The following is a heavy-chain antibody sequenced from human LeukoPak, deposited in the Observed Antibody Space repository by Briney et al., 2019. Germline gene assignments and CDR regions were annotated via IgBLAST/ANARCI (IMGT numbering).Heavy chain of an antibody. CDR2: IKQDGSEK. D-gene: IGHD6-6*01. CDR1: GFTFSSYA. J-gene: IGHJ6*03. V-gene: IGHV3-7*01. Sequence: GGSLRLSCAASGFTFSSYAMSWVRQAPGKGLEWVANIKQDGSEKYYVDSVKGRFTISRDNAKNSLYLQMNSLRAEDTAVYYCARARSSLFYYYYMDVWGKGTTVTVSS. CDR3: ARARSSLFYYYYMDV.